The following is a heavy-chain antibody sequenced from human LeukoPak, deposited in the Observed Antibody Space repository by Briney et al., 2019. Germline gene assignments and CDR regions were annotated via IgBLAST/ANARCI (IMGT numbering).Heavy chain of an antibody. CDR3: ARVLSGSWDWFDP. V-gene: IGHV3-74*01. CDR1: GFTFSRYW. Sequence: VGSLRLSCAASGFTFSRYWIHWVRQAPGKGLEWVSRINPDGSTTTYADSVKGRFTISRDNAKNTVYLQMNSLRAEDTAVYYCARVLSGSWDWFDPWGQGTLVTVSS. CDR2: INPDGSTT. J-gene: IGHJ5*02. D-gene: IGHD3-22*01.